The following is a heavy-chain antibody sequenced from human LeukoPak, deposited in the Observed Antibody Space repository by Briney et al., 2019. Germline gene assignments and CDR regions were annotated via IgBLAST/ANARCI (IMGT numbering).Heavy chain of an antibody. J-gene: IGHJ4*02. V-gene: IGHV3-23*01. CDR1: GFTVRNNY. Sequence: GGSLRLSCAASGFTVRNNYMSWVRQAPGKGLEWVSAISGSGGSTYYADSVKGRFTISRDNSKNTLYLQMNSLRAEDTAVYYCARTYYDSSGYYQTIDYWGQGTLVTVSS. D-gene: IGHD3-22*01. CDR2: ISGSGGST. CDR3: ARTYYDSSGYYQTIDY.